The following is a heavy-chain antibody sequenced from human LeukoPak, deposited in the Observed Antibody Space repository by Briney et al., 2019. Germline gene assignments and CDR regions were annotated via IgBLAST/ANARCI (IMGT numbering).Heavy chain of an antibody. D-gene: IGHD3-10*01. J-gene: IGHJ4*02. V-gene: IGHV3-30*18. Sequence: GGSRRLSWVPAASTLAIQSTHCVRQAPGKGLEWVAVISYDGSNKFYADSVKGRFTISRDNFKNEMDMQMTCLRVENTAVYYCAKYGYGSEDNCYYYFDYWGQGTLVTVSS. CDR2: ISYDGSNK. CDR3: AKYGYGSEDNCYYYFDY. CDR1: ASTLAIQS.